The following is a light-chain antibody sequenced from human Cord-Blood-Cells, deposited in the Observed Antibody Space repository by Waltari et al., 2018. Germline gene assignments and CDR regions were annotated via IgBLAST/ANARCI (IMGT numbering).Light chain of an antibody. CDR3: QQYDNLPRLT. CDR1: QDISNY. CDR2: DAS. Sequence: DIQMTQSPSSLSASVGDRVTITCQASQDISNYLNWYQQKPGKAPKLLIYDASNLETGVPSRFSGSGSGTDFTFTINSLQPEDIATYYCQQYDNLPRLTFGGGTKVEIK. J-gene: IGKJ4*01. V-gene: IGKV1-33*01.